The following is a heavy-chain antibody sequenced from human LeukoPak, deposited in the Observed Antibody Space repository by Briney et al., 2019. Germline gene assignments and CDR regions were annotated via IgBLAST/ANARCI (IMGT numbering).Heavy chain of an antibody. Sequence: GGSLRLSCAASGFTFSGSAMHWVRQASGKGLEWVGRIRSKANSYATAYAASVKGRFTISRDDSKNTAYLQMNSLKTEDTAVYYCTRHGLYYYDSSGYSSYYYYYMDVWGKGTTVTVSS. J-gene: IGHJ6*03. CDR3: TRHGLYYYDSSGYSSYYYYYMDV. CDR2: IRSKANSYAT. CDR1: GFTFSGSA. V-gene: IGHV3-73*01. D-gene: IGHD3-22*01.